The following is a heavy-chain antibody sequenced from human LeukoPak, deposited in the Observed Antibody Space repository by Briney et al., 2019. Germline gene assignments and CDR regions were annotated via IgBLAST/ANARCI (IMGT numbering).Heavy chain of an antibody. V-gene: IGHV3-23*01. CDR2: ISGDGTYT. CDR1: GFTFSHYA. CDR3: AKMGLGDYGGKYDY. Sequence: PGGSLRLSCAASGFTFSHYALCWVRQAPDKGLEWVSAISGDGTYTYYADSVKGRFTISRDNSKNTLFLQMNSLTAEDSAVYFCAKMGLGDYGGKYDYWGQGTLVTVSS. D-gene: IGHD4-23*01. J-gene: IGHJ4*02.